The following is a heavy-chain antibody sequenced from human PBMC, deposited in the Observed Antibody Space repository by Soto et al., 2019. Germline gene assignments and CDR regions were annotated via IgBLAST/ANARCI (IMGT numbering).Heavy chain of an antibody. D-gene: IGHD1-26*01. CDR1: GGSISSYY. CDR2: IYTSGST. V-gene: IGHV4-4*07. CDR3: ARSHTLELGWTPSYYFDY. J-gene: IGHJ4*02. Sequence: PSETLSLTCTVSGGSISSYYWSWIRQPAGKGLEWIGRIYTSGSTNYNPSLKSRVTMSVDTSKNQFSLKLSSVTAADTAVYYCARSHTLELGWTPSYYFDYWGQGTLVTVSS.